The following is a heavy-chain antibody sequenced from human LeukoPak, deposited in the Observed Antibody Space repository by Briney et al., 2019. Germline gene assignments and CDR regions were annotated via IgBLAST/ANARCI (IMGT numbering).Heavy chain of an antibody. V-gene: IGHV6-1*01. Sequence: SQTLSLTCVVSGDSVSSKNGAWNWLSQSPSRGLEWLGRTYDRSKWYNDYAESMEGRMTTSQDTSKNQYSLHLNSVTPDDTAVYYCARDFGTTGWHTFDYWGQGTLVTVSS. CDR3: ARDFGTTGWHTFDY. D-gene: IGHD6-19*01. CDR2: TYDRSKWYN. J-gene: IGHJ4*02. CDR1: GDSVSSKNGA.